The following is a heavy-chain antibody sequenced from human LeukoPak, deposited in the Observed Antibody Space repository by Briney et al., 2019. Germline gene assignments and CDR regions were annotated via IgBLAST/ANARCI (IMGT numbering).Heavy chain of an antibody. V-gene: IGHV4-30-4*08. Sequence: SETLSLTCTVFGGSISSGDYYWSWIRQPPGKGLEWIGYIYYSGSTYYNPSLKSRVTISVDTSKNQFSLKLSSVTAAVTAVYYCAGSFSGSYHSAFDIWGQGTMVTVSS. J-gene: IGHJ3*02. CDR3: AGSFSGSYHSAFDI. CDR1: GGSISSGDYY. CDR2: IYYSGST. D-gene: IGHD1-26*01.